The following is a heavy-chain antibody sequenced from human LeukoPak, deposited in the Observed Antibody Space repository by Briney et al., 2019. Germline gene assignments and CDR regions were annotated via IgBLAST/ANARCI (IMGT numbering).Heavy chain of an antibody. CDR3: ARSPSIAPRPDY. CDR2: ISSSGTTI. J-gene: IGHJ4*02. V-gene: IGHV3-11*01. CDR1: GFTFSDYY. Sequence: GGSLRLSCAASGFTFSDYYMSWIRQAPGKGLEWVSYISSSGTTIYYADSVKGRFTISRDNAKNSLYLQMSSLRAEDTVVYYCARSPSIAPRPDYWGQGTLVTVSS. D-gene: IGHD6-6*01.